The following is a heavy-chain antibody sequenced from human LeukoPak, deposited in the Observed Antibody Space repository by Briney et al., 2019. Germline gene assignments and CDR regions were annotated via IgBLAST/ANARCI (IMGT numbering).Heavy chain of an antibody. V-gene: IGHV1-46*01. J-gene: IGHJ4*02. Sequence: AGVKVSCKASGYDFTSVGITWVRRAPGQGLKWMGILNPSGDSASYAQKFQGRVTMTRDTSTSTVYMELSSLRSEDTAVYYCASVLYCGADCYSGRYFFDYWGQGTLVTVSS. CDR1: GYDFTSVG. D-gene: IGHD2-21*02. CDR2: LNPSGDSA. CDR3: ASVLYCGADCYSGRYFFDY.